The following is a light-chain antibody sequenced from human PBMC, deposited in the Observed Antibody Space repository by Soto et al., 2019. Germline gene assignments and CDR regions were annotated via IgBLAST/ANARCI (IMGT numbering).Light chain of an antibody. CDR1: SSDVGGYNY. J-gene: IGLJ2*01. Sequence: QSALTQPRSVSGSPGQSVTISCTGTSSDVGGYNYVSWYQQHPGKAPKLMIYDVSKRPSGVPDRFSGSKSGNTASLTISGLQAEDEAEYYCCSYVGSVILVFGGGTKVTVL. CDR3: CSYVGSVILV. CDR2: DVS. V-gene: IGLV2-11*01.